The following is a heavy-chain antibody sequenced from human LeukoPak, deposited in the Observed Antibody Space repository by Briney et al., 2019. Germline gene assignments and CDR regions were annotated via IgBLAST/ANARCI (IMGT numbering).Heavy chain of an antibody. CDR3: ARVLGHSGDYANFDY. CDR1: GYTFTGYY. CDR2: INPNSGGT. V-gene: IGHV1-2*02. D-gene: IGHD4-17*01. Sequence: ASVKVSCKAPGYTFTGYYMHWVRQAPGQGLEWMGWINPNSGGTNYAQKFQGRVTMTRDTSISTAYMELSRLRSDDTAVYYCARVLGHSGDYANFDYWGQGTLVTVSS. J-gene: IGHJ4*02.